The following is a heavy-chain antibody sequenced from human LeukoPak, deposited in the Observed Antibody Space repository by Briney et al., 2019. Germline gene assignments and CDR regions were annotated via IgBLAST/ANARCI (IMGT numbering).Heavy chain of an antibody. CDR1: GGSISSSSYY. Sequence: SETLSLTCTVSGGSISSSSYYWGWIRQPPGKGLEWIGSIYYSGSTYYNPSLKSRVTISVDTSKKQFSLKLSSVTAADTAVYYCAREGRTYYYDSSGYYDYWGQGTLVTVSS. V-gene: IGHV4-39*07. CDR2: IYYSGST. D-gene: IGHD3-22*01. J-gene: IGHJ4*02. CDR3: AREGRTYYYDSSGYYDY.